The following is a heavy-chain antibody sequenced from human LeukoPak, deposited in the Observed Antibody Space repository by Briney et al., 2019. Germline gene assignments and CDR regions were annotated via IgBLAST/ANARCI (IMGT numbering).Heavy chain of an antibody. J-gene: IGHJ3*02. D-gene: IGHD3-16*01. CDR3: ARGAYLIDAFDI. CDR1: AFSLNAYN. CDR2: ISYTGTYI. Sequence: GGSLRLSCAASAFSLNAYNMNWVRQAPGKGLEWVSSISYTGTYIYYADSVKGRFTNSRDNAKNSLYLQMNSLGAEDTAVYYCARGAYLIDAFDIWGQGTRVTVSS. V-gene: IGHV3-21*01.